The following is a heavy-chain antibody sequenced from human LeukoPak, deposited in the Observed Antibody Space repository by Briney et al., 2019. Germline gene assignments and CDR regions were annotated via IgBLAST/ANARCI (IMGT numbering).Heavy chain of an antibody. CDR3: ARDSNGDYVSRAFDI. CDR2: IKQDGSEK. D-gene: IGHD4-17*01. Sequence: PGGSLRLSCAASGFTFSNYWMSWVRQAPGKGLQWVANIKQDGSEKYYVDSVKGRFTISRDNAKKSLYLQMNSLRAEDTAVYYCARDSNGDYVSRAFDIWGQGTMVTVSS. V-gene: IGHV3-7*01. J-gene: IGHJ3*02. CDR1: GFTFSNYW.